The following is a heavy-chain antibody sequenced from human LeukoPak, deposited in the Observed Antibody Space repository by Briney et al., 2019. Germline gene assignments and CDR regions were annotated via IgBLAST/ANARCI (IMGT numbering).Heavy chain of an antibody. Sequence: ASVKVSCKASGYTFTSYGISWVRQAPGQGLEWMGWISAYNGNTNYAQKLQGRVTMTTDTSTSTAYMELRSLRSDDTAVYHCARGWELLNVLLPFDYWGQGTLVTVSS. D-gene: IGHD1-26*01. J-gene: IGHJ4*02. V-gene: IGHV1-18*01. CDR3: ARGWELLNVLLPFDY. CDR2: ISAYNGNT. CDR1: GYTFTSYG.